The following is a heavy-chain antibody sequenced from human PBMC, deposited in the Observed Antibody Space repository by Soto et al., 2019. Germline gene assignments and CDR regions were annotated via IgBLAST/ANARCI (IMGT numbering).Heavy chain of an antibody. J-gene: IGHJ5*02. CDR3: ARGYCSGGSCYGRVWFDP. V-gene: IGHV4-59*01. CDR2: IYYSGST. D-gene: IGHD2-15*01. Sequence: SETLSLTCTVSGGSISSYYWSWIRQPPGKGLEWIGYIYYSGSTNYNPSLKSRVTISVDTSKNQFSLKLSSVTAADTAVYYCARGYCSGGSCYGRVWFDPWGQGTLVTVSS. CDR1: GGSISSYY.